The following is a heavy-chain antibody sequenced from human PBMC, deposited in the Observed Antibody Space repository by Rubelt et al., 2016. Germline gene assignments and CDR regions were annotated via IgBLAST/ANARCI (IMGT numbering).Heavy chain of an antibody. CDR1: GFTFSGSA. J-gene: IGHJ3*02. CDR3: AKEDYGDYRGAFDI. Sequence: GGGLVQPGGSLKLSCAASGFTFSGSAMHWVRQASGNGLEWFGRIRSKANSYATAYAASVKGRFTISRDDSKNTAYLQMNSLKTEDTAVYYCAKEDYGDYRGAFDIWGQGTMVTVSS. V-gene: IGHV3-73*01. CDR2: IRSKANSYAT. D-gene: IGHD4-17*01.